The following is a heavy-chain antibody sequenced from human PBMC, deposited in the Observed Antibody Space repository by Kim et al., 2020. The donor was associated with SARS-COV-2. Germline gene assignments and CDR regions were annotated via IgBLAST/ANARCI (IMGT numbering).Heavy chain of an antibody. CDR1: GYSFTNYW. CDR2: IYTGDSDT. CDR3: TRHYQGRLRPPDY. D-gene: IGHD6-25*01. J-gene: IGHJ4*02. Sequence: GESLKISCKGSGYSFTNYWIAWVRQMPGKGLEWMGIIYTGDSDTRYSPSFQGQVTISADKSISTAYLQWSSLRASDTAIYYCTRHYQGRLRPPDYWGQGTLVTVSS. V-gene: IGHV5-51*01.